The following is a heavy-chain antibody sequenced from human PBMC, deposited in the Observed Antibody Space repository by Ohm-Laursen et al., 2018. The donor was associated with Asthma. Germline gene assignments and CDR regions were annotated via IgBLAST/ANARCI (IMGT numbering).Heavy chain of an antibody. D-gene: IGHD3-16*02. V-gene: IGHV3-74*01. CDR1: GFTFSSYW. CDR3: AKMPTGRIVPELNYFDY. J-gene: IGHJ4*02. Sequence: SLRLSCTASGFTFSSYWMHWLRQDPGKGLVWVSRIKSDGSSISYADSVKGRFTISRDNSKSTLFLQMNSLRAEDTAVYYCAKMPTGRIVPELNYFDYWGQGTLVTVSS. CDR2: IKSDGSSI.